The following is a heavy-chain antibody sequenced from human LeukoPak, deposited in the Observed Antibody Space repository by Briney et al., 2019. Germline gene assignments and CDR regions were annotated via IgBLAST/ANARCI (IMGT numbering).Heavy chain of an antibody. CDR3: ARGPYSYDSSGAFDI. J-gene: IGHJ3*02. CDR1: NYSISSGYY. Sequence: SETLSLTCTVSNYSISSGYYWGWIRQPPGKGLEWIASVYRSGSTYYKSSLKSRVRISVDTSKNQFSLHLTSVTAADTAVYYCARGPYSYDSSGAFDIWGQGTMVTVSS. V-gene: IGHV4-38-2*02. D-gene: IGHD3-22*01. CDR2: VYRSGST.